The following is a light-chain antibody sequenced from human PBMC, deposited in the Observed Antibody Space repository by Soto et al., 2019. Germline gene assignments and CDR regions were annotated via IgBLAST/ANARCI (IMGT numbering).Light chain of an antibody. V-gene: IGKV1-27*01. CDR2: AAS. J-gene: IGKJ5*01. CDR3: QQLNSYPIT. CDR1: QGISNY. Sequence: DIQMSQSPSSLSASVGDRGTITCLASQGISNYLAWYQQKPGRVPKILIYAASTLQSGVPSRFSGGGSGTDFTLTISSLQPEDVATYYCQQLNSYPITFGQGTRLEI.